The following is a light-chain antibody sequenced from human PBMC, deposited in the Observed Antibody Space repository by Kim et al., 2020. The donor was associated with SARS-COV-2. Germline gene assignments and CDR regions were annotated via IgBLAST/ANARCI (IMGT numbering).Light chain of an antibody. CDR2: GAS. Sequence: SPGGRATHSCRASQSVSSNLAWYQQRPVQAPRLLIYGASNRATGNPDRFSGSGYGTDFTLTIRRLEPEAFAVYYCQQYGSLPFTFGPGTKVNIK. J-gene: IGKJ3*01. CDR1: QSVSSN. CDR3: QQYGSLPFT. V-gene: IGKV3-20*01.